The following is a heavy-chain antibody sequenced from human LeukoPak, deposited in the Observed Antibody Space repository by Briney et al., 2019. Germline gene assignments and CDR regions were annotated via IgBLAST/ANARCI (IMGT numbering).Heavy chain of an antibody. V-gene: IGHV1-2*02. CDR3: ARDWEYYFDY. CDR1: GYTFTGYY. D-gene: IGHD1-26*01. CDR2: INPNSGST. J-gene: IGHJ4*02. Sequence: ASVKVSCKASGYTFTGYYTHWVRQAPGQGLEWMGWINPNSGSTNYAQKFQGRVTMTRDTSINTASMELSGLRSDDTAVYYCARDWEYYFDYWGQGTLVTVSS.